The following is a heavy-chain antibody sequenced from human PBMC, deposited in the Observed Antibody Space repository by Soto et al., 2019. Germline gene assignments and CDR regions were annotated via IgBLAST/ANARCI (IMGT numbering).Heavy chain of an antibody. J-gene: IGHJ6*02. Sequence: QVQLQESGPGLVKPSGTLSLTCAVSGGSISSSNWWSWVRQPPGKGLEWIGEIYHSGSTNYNPSLKSRVTISVDKSKNQFSLKLSSVPAADTAVYYCATLYDSSGYYLGYYYGMDVWGQGTTVTVSS. CDR3: ATLYDSSGYYLGYYYGMDV. V-gene: IGHV4-4*02. D-gene: IGHD3-22*01. CDR2: IYHSGST. CDR1: GGSISSSNW.